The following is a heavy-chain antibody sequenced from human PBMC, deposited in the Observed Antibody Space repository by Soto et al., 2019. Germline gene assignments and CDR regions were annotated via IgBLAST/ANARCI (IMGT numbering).Heavy chain of an antibody. D-gene: IGHD1-1*01. V-gene: IGHV4-4*07. CDR1: RGYVNTFH. CDR3: AREGSHSAYKDAIGIHRWSFDR. Sequence: LQILSLTFTVFRGYVNTFHCSWVRQPAGKGLEWIGRIFPNGNTDYNPSFNSRVTLSVDKSKNQIALNFTSGTTADMAVYYCAREGSHSAYKDAIGIHRWSFDRWGQGLPVTVSS. CDR2: IFPNGNT. J-gene: IGHJ5*02.